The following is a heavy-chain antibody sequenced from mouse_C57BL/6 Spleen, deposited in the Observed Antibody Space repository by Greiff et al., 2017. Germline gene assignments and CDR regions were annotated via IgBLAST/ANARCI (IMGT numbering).Heavy chain of an antibody. V-gene: IGHV1-59*01. J-gene: IGHJ2*01. CDR1: GYTFTSYW. Sequence: QVQLQQPGAELVRPGTSVKLSCKASGYTFTSYWMHWVKQRPGQGLEWIGVIDPSDSYTNYNQKFKGKATLTVDTSSSTAYMQLSSLTSEDSAVXYCASNPGYWGQGTTLTVSS. CDR2: IDPSDSYT. CDR3: ASNPGY.